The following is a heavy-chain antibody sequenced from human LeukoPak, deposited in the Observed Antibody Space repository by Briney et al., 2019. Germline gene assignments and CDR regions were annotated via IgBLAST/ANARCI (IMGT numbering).Heavy chain of an antibody. CDR1: GFTFSSYW. J-gene: IGHJ4*02. D-gene: IGHD3-22*01. CDR2: IKQDGSEK. Sequence: GGSLRLSCAASGFTFSSYWMSWVRQAPGKGLEWVANIKQDGSEKYYVDSVKGRFTISRDNAKNSLYLQMNSLRAEHTAVYYCAREGYYDSSGYSQDWDYWGQGTLVTVSS. CDR3: AREGYYDSSGYSQDWDY. V-gene: IGHV3-7*01.